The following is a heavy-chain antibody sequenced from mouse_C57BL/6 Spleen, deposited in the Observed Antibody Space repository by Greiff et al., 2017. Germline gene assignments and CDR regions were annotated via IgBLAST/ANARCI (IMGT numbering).Heavy chain of an antibody. J-gene: IGHJ1*03. Sequence: VKLLESGPGLVQPSQSLSITCTVSGFSLTSYGVHWVRQSPGKGLEWLGVIWSGGSTDYNAAFISRLSISKDNSKSQVFFKMNSLQADDTAIYYCALKNFDVWGTGTTVTVSS. CDR2: IWSGGST. CDR1: GFSLTSYG. CDR3: ALKNFDV. V-gene: IGHV2-2*01.